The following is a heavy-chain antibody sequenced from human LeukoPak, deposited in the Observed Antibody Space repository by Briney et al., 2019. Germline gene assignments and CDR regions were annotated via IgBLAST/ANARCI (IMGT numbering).Heavy chain of an antibody. J-gene: IGHJ4*02. CDR2: ISSNGGST. D-gene: IGHD2-21*02. CDR1: GFTFSSYA. Sequence: TGGSLRLSCAASGFTFSSYAMHWVRQAPGKGLEYVSAISSNGGSTYYANSVKGRFTISRDNSKNTLYLQMGSLRAEDMAVYYCGRGWGGGDWSDYWGQGTLVTVSS. CDR3: GRGWGGGDWSDY. V-gene: IGHV3-64*01.